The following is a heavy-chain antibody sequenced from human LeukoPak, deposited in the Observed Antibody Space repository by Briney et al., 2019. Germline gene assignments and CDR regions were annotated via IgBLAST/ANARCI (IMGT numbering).Heavy chain of an antibody. D-gene: IGHD3-16*01. CDR1: GYSISSGYY. Sequence: SETLSLTCTVSGYSISSGYYWGWIRQPPGKGLEWIGSIYHSGSTYYNPSLKSRVTISVDTSKNQFSLKLSSVTAADTAVYYCARGGGPLNAFDIWGQGTMVTVSS. CDR3: ARGGGPLNAFDI. V-gene: IGHV4-38-2*02. CDR2: IYHSGST. J-gene: IGHJ3*02.